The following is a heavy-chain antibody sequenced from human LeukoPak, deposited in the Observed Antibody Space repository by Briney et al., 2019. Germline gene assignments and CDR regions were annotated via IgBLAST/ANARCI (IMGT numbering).Heavy chain of an antibody. J-gene: IGHJ5*02. V-gene: IGHV3-21*04. CDR3: ATAADTLMWDRFDL. D-gene: IGHD1-26*01. CDR1: AFSFLNYG. Sequence: GVTLSFSGAASAFSFLNYGRNWDRQAPGKGLEWVASISRGSDYKYNVASTKGESTSSRDNANSTLFLQMNSLRADDTGIYYLATAADTLMWDRFDLWGHGTLVTVSS. CDR2: ISRGSDYK.